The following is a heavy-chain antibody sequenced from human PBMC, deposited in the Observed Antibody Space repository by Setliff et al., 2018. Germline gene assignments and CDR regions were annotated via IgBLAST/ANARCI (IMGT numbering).Heavy chain of an antibody. CDR1: GGTFGLSV. J-gene: IGHJ2*01. CDR3: VRAPPALHGEYGYFDL. Sequence: ASVKVSCKVSGGTFGLSVISWVRQAPGQGLEWVGGMLPLHGTRNHTPRLQGRVSITADESKTTVFMELSSLTSEDTAIYFCVRAPPALHGEYGYFDLWGRGTLVTVSS. V-gene: IGHV1-69*13. CDR2: MLPLHGTR. D-gene: IGHD4-17*01.